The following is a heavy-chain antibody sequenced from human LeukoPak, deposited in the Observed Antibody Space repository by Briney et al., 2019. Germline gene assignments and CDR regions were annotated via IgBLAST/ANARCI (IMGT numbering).Heavy chain of an antibody. Sequence: PGGSLGLSCAASGFTFSTYNMNWVRQAPGKGLQWVSSISSHNSYIYYADSVKGRFTISRDNAKNSLYLQMNSLRVEDTAVYYCAGDWSGYQYYFDSWGQGTLVTVSS. J-gene: IGHJ4*02. CDR2: ISSHNSYI. D-gene: IGHD3-3*01. CDR3: AGDWSGYQYYFDS. V-gene: IGHV3-21*01. CDR1: GFTFSTYN.